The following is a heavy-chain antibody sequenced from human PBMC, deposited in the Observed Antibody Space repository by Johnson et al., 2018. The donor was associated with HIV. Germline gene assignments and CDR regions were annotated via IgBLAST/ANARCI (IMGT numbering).Heavy chain of an antibody. Sequence: VQLVESGGGLVKPGGSLRLSCAASGFTFSNAWMSWVRQAPGKGLEWVGRIKSKTDGGTTDYAAPVKGRFTISRDDSKNTLYLQMKSLKTEDTAGYYCTTDPRGFGSRGYYTVDAFDIWGQGTMVTVSS. J-gene: IGHJ3*02. D-gene: IGHD3-22*01. CDR3: TTDPRGFGSRGYYTVDAFDI. CDR2: IKSKTDGGTT. CDR1: GFTFSNAW. V-gene: IGHV3-15*01.